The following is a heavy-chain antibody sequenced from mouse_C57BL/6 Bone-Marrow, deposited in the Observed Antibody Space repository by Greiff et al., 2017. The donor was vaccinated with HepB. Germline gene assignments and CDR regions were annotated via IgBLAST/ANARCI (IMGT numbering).Heavy chain of an antibody. J-gene: IGHJ4*01. D-gene: IGHD2-3*01. Sequence: DVKLQESGGGLVQPGGSMKLSCVASGFTFSNYWMNWVRQSPEKGLEWVAQIRLKSDNYATNYAESVKGRFTISRDDSKSSVYLQMSNLRAEDTGIYYCTGRVYDGYYVGAMDYWGQGTSVTVSS. CDR3: TGRVYDGYYVGAMDY. CDR2: IRLKSDNYAT. V-gene: IGHV6-3*01. CDR1: GFTFSNYW.